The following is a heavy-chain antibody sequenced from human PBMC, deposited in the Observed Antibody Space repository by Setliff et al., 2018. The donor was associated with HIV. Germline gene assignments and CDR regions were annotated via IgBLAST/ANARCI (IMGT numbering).Heavy chain of an antibody. V-gene: IGHV1-2*02. CDR3: ARESLMITSGGGSWFDP. Sequence: ASVKVSCKASGYTFTAYYIHWVRQAPGQGLEWMGWINPDSGGTKYAQRFQGRVTMTRDTSINTAYMERSRLISDDTALYFCARESLMITSGGGSWFDPWGQGTLVTVSS. CDR2: INPDSGGT. J-gene: IGHJ5*02. CDR1: GYTFTAYY. D-gene: IGHD3-16*01.